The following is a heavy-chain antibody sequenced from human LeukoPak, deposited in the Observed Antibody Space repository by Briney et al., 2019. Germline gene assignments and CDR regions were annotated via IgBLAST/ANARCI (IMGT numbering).Heavy chain of an antibody. V-gene: IGHV3-23*01. CDR3: AKGDLWSGYYPMHFDY. D-gene: IGHD3-3*01. CDR2: ISGSGGST. Sequence: QPGGSLRLSCAASGFTFSSYAMSWVRQAPGKGLEWVSAISGSGGSTYYADSVKGRFTISRDNSKNTLYLQMNSLRAEDTAVYYCAKGDLWSGYYPMHFDYWGQGTLVTVSS. J-gene: IGHJ4*02. CDR1: GFTFSSYA.